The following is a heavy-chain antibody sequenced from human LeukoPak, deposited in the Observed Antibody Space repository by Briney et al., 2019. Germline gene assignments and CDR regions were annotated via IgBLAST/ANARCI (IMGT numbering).Heavy chain of an antibody. J-gene: IGHJ4*02. CDR2: ISYDGSNK. V-gene: IGHV3-30*03. D-gene: IGHD6-13*01. CDR3: ARASSSWYEWYFDY. CDR1: GFTFSSYG. Sequence: PGRSLRLSCAASGFTFSSYGMHWVRQAPGKGLEWVAVISYDGSNKYYADSVKGRFTISRDNAKNSLYLQMNSLRAEDTAVYYCARASSSWYEWYFDYWGQGTLVTVSS.